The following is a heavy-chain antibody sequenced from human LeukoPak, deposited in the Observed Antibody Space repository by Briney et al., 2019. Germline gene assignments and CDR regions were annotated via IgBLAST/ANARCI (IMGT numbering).Heavy chain of an antibody. CDR1: GFTFSNYA. CDR3: AKDARQPYDSSGYRSWLAEYFQH. D-gene: IGHD3-22*01. V-gene: IGHV3-23*01. CDR2: ISDGGDRK. J-gene: IGHJ1*01. Sequence: PGGSLRLSCAASGFTFSNYAISWVRQAPGKGLEWVSAISDGGDRKHYTDSVQGRFSVSRDNSKNTLYLQMNSLRAEDTAVYYCAKDARQPYDSSGYRSWLAEYFQHWGQGTLVTVSS.